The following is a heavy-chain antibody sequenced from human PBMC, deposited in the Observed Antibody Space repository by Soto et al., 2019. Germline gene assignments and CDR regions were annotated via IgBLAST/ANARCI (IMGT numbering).Heavy chain of an antibody. CDR1: GGSISSYY. J-gene: IGHJ4*02. D-gene: IGHD2-15*01. Sequence: QVQLQESGPGLVKPSETLSLTCTVSGGSISSYYWSWIRQPPGKGLEWIGYIYYSGSTNYNPSLKSRVTISVDTSKNQFSLKLSSVTAADTAVYYCARCIGGSGGSCYTNWGQGTLVTVSS. V-gene: IGHV4-59*01. CDR2: IYYSGST. CDR3: ARCIGGSGGSCYTN.